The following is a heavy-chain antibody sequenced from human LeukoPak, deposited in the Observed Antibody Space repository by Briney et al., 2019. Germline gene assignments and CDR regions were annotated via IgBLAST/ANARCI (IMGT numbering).Heavy chain of an antibody. J-gene: IGHJ4*02. D-gene: IGHD3-22*01. V-gene: IGHV4-4*07. CDR3: AGRESPIVVDKYYFDY. CDR2: IYTSGST. Sequence: SETLSLTCTVSGGSISSYYWSWIRQPAGKGLEWIGRIYTSGSTNYNPSLKSRVTISVDTSKNQFSLKLSSVTAADTAVYYCAGRESPIVVDKYYFDYWGQGTLVTVSS. CDR1: GGSISSYY.